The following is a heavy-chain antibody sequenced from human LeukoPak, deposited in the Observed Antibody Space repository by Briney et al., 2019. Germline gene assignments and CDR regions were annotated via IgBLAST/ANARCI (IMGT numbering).Heavy chain of an antibody. CDR1: GGSISSSSYY. Sequence: SETLSLTCTVSGGSISSSSYYWGWIRQPPGKGLEWIGSIYYSGSTYYNPSLKSRVTISVDTSKNQFSLKLSSVTAADTAVYYCARVTEGLGYAFDIWGQGTMVTVSS. D-gene: IGHD1-14*01. J-gene: IGHJ3*02. CDR2: IYYSGST. CDR3: ARVTEGLGYAFDI. V-gene: IGHV4-39*07.